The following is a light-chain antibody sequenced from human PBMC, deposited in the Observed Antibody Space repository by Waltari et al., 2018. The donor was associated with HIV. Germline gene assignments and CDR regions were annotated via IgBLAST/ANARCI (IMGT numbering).Light chain of an antibody. CDR1: TSDIGGYNF. Sequence: QSALAQPASVSGSPGQSITMSCTGTTSDIGGYNFVSWYQQHPGKVPKVFIYEVSNRPSGVSTRFSGSKSGNTASLTISGLQTEDEADYYCSSYSTAANVVFGGGTKLTVL. CDR2: EVS. V-gene: IGLV2-14*01. CDR3: SSYSTAANVV. J-gene: IGLJ2*01.